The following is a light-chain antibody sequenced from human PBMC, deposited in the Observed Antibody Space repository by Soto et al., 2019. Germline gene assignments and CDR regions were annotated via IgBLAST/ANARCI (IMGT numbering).Light chain of an antibody. CDR3: LQDYNYPWT. Sequence: DIQMTQSPSTLSASVGDRVTITCRASQSITTWLAWYQQKPGKAPKLLIYKATNLQSGVPSRFSGSGSGTDFTLTISSLQPEDFATYYCLQDYNYPWTFGQGTKVDIK. J-gene: IGKJ1*01. CDR2: KAT. CDR1: QSITTW. V-gene: IGKV1-5*03.